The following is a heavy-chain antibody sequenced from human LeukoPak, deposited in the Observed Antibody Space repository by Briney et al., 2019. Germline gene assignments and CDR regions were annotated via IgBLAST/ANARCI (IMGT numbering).Heavy chain of an antibody. J-gene: IGHJ4*02. Sequence: GGSLRLSCAASGFTFSSYGMHWVRQAPGKGLEWVAVISYDGSNKYYADSVKGRFTIFRDNSKNTLYLQMNSLRAEDTAVYYCAKGGPTGSNYFDFWGQGTLVTVSS. V-gene: IGHV3-30*18. CDR1: GFTFSSYG. CDR2: ISYDGSNK. CDR3: AKGGPTGSNYFDF. D-gene: IGHD1-26*01.